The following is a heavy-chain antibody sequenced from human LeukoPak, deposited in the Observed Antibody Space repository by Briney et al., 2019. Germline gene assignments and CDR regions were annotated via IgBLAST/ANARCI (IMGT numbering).Heavy chain of an antibody. V-gene: IGHV1-46*01. Sequence: ASVKVSCKASGYTFTSYGISWVRQAPGQGLEWMGIINPSGGSTSYAQKFQGRVTMTRDTSTSTVYMELSSLRSEDTAVYYCARDRTGRDLHYYYYYGMDVWGQGTTVTVSS. J-gene: IGHJ6*02. CDR1: GYTFTSYG. D-gene: IGHD3-10*01. CDR2: INPSGGST. CDR3: ARDRTGRDLHYYYYYGMDV.